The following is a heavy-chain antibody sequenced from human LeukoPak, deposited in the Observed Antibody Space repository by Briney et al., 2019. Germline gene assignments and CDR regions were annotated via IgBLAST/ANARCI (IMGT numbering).Heavy chain of an antibody. CDR1: GFTFNTYW. Sequence: GGSLRLSCAASGFTFNTYWMHWVRQAPGKGLVWVSLINADGSYTKYADSAKGRFTISRDNSKNTLYLQMNSLRAEDTAVYYCARSPVWGSYRYTIDYWGQGTLVTVSS. J-gene: IGHJ4*02. CDR3: ARSPVWGSYRYTIDY. CDR2: INADGSYT. D-gene: IGHD3-16*02. V-gene: IGHV3-74*03.